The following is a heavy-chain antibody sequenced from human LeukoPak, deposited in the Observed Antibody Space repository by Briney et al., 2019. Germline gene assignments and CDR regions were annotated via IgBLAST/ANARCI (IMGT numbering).Heavy chain of an antibody. Sequence: PGGSLRLSCAASGFTFSDYYMSWIRQAPGKGLEWVSYISSSGSTIYYADSVKGRFTISRDNAKNSLYLQMNSLRAEDTAVYYCVRGESVVAGNDNWFDPWGQGTLVTVSS. CDR1: GFTFSDYY. J-gene: IGHJ5*02. D-gene: IGHD6-19*01. CDR3: VRGESVVAGNDNWFDP. CDR2: ISSSGSTI. V-gene: IGHV3-11*01.